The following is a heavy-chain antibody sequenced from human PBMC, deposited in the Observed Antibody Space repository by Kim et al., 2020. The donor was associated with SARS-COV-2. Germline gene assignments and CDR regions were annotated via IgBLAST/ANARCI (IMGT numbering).Heavy chain of an antibody. CDR2: IYYSGIT. J-gene: IGHJ4*02. CDR1: GGSISSSDFF. D-gene: IGHD2-21*01. Sequence: SETLSLTCSVSGGSISSSDFFWGWIRQPPEKGLEWIGSIYYSGITYYNPSLKSRVTISVDTSKNQFSLRLSSVTATDTAVYYCARRISRTSIYYFDYWGQGTLVTVSS. V-gene: IGHV4-39*01. CDR3: ARRISRTSIYYFDY.